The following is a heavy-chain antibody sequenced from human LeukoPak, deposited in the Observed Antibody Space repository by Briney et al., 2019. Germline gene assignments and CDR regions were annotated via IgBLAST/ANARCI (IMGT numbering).Heavy chain of an antibody. CDR2: IRSSSET. J-gene: IGHJ4*02. Sequence: GGSLRLSCAASGFIFSQYSMNWVRQAPGKGLEWVSHIRSSSETFYADSVKGRFTISRDNAKNSLYLQMNSLRDEDTAVYYCATQNLVHRAYYFDYWGQGTLVTVSS. CDR1: GFIFSQYS. CDR3: ATQNLVHRAYYFDY. V-gene: IGHV3-48*02. D-gene: IGHD6-6*01.